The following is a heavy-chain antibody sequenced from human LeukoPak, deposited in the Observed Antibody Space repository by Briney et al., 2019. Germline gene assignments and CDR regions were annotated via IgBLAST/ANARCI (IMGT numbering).Heavy chain of an antibody. Sequence: PGRSLRLSCAASGFTFSSYSMNWVRQAPGKGLEWVSYISSTSIYIYYADSVKGRFTISRDNAKNSLYLQMNSLRAEDTAVYYCARGPGHSYGLDYWGQGTLVTVSS. D-gene: IGHD5-18*01. CDR3: ARGPGHSYGLDY. CDR1: GFTFSSYS. CDR2: ISSTSIYI. V-gene: IGHV3-21*01. J-gene: IGHJ4*02.